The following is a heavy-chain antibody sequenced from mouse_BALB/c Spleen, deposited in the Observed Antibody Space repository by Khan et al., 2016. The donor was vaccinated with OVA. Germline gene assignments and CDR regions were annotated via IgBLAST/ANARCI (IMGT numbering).Heavy chain of an antibody. J-gene: IGHJ4*01. V-gene: IGHV2-6-2*01. CDR1: GFSLTNYA. Sequence: VQLQESGPDLVAPSQSLSITCTVSGFSLTNYAIHWVRQPPGKGLEWLVVIWSDGRTTYNSALKSRLSISKDNPKSQVFLKINSLQTDDTAMYYCARHQFPLSMDSWGQGISVTVSS. CDR2: IWSDGRT. CDR3: ARHQFPLSMDS.